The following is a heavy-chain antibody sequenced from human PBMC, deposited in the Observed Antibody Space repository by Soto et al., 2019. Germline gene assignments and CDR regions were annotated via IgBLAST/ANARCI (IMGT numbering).Heavy chain of an antibody. CDR3: ARDHCISTSCHGKRVKNDAFDI. V-gene: IGHV4-30-4*01. D-gene: IGHD2-2*01. CDR1: GGSISSGDYY. CDR2: IYYSGST. Sequence: QVQLQESGPGLVKPSQTLSLTCTVSGGSISSGDYYWSWIRQPPGKGLEWIGYIYYSGSTYYNPSLKSRVTISVDTSKNQFSLKLSSVTAADTAVYYCARDHCISTSCHGKRVKNDAFDIWGQGTMVTVSS. J-gene: IGHJ3*02.